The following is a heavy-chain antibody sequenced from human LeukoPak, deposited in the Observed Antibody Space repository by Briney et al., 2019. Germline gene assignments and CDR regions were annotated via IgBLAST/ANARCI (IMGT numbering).Heavy chain of an antibody. D-gene: IGHD3-22*01. V-gene: IGHV1-18*01. CDR1: GYTFTSYG. J-gene: IGHJ4*02. CDR2: ISAYNGNT. CDR3: ARAGYYDSSGYYSYYFDY. Sequence: ASVTVSCTASGYTFTSYGISWVRQAPGQGLEWMGWISAYNGNTNYAQTLQGRVTMTTDTSTSTAYMELRSLRSDDTAVYYCARAGYYDSSGYYSYYFDYWGQGTLVTVSS.